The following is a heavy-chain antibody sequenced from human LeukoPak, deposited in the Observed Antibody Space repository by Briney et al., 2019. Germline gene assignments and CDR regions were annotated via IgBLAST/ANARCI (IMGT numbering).Heavy chain of an antibody. J-gene: IGHJ4*02. Sequence: SETLSLTCSVSLGSIDLYYYSWIRQSPGKGLEWIGYIYNTGTIKYNPSLRSRVTISEDTSKNQLSLTLTSVTAADTAVYYCARGGAVAGEFADWGQGTLVIVSS. CDR3: ARGGAVAGEFAD. CDR2: IYNTGTI. V-gene: IGHV4-59*12. D-gene: IGHD6-19*01. CDR1: LGSIDLYY.